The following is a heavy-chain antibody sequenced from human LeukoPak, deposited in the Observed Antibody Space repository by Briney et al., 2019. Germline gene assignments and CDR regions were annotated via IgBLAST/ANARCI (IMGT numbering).Heavy chain of an antibody. CDR1: GYTFTGYY. CDR3: ARGRYCSSTSCYKGNFDY. J-gene: IGHJ4*02. Sequence: GASVKVSCKASGYTFTGYYMHGVRQAPGQGLEWMGWINPNSGGTNYAQKFQGRVTMTRDTSISTAYMELSRLRSDDTAVYYCARGRYCSSTSCYKGNFDYWGQGTLVTVSS. CDR2: INPNSGGT. D-gene: IGHD2-2*02. V-gene: IGHV1-2*02.